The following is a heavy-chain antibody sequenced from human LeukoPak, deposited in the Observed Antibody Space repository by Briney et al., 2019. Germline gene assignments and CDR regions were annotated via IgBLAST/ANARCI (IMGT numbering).Heavy chain of an antibody. D-gene: IGHD3-3*01. Sequence: GRCLRLSCAVSGFTSTKFWVTWVRQAAGNGRGWVATIKTDGSQTSYVDSVKGRFSISRDNANNSLYLQMISLTADDTATYYCVRGLLEWLRLETYYFDYWGQGTLVTVSS. CDR2: IKTDGSQT. V-gene: IGHV3-7*01. CDR1: GFTSTKFW. J-gene: IGHJ4*02. CDR3: VRGLLEWLRLETYYFDY.